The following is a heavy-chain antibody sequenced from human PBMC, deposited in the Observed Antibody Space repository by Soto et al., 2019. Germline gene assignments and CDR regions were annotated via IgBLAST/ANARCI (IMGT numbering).Heavy chain of an antibody. CDR2: VSVYNGKS. Sequence: GASVKVSCKASGYIFSNYGIRWMRQVPGQGLEWMGWVSVYNGKSNYTQKFQSRVTMTRDTSTNTAYMELRSLRSEDTAVYYCACASRIGLGATCYWGQGTLVTVSS. CDR1: GYIFSNYG. CDR3: ACASRIGLGATCY. J-gene: IGHJ4*02. V-gene: IGHV1-18*01. D-gene: IGHD1-26*01.